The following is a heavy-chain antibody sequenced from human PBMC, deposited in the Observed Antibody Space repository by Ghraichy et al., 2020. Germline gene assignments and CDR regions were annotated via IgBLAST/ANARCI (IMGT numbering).Heavy chain of an antibody. CDR3: AKGNSDLYGSGSYYGADF. Sequence: GESLNISCAASGFTFSSYDMSWVRQAPGKGLEWVSVISGSGDSKYYADSVKGRFTISRDNPKNTLYMQMSSLRAEDTAVYYCAKGNSDLYGSGSYYGADFWGQGTLVTVSS. D-gene: IGHD3-10*01. J-gene: IGHJ4*02. CDR1: GFTFSSYD. CDR2: ISGSGDSK. V-gene: IGHV3-23*01.